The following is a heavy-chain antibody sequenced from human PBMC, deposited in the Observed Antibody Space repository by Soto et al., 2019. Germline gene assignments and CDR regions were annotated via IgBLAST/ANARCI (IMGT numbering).Heavy chain of an antibody. CDR1: GSSVHSDNYY. V-gene: IGHV4-61*01. D-gene: IGHD5-18*01. J-gene: IGHJ4*02. CDR3: ARDIRGFSRALDY. CDR2: IHNSGTT. Sequence: SETLSLTCNVSGSSVHSDNYYWTWVRQPPGKGLEWIGNIHNSGTTNYNPSLQNRVSISIDTSKNQYSLKLTSVTAADAALYYCARDIRGFSRALDYWGRGTPVTVSS.